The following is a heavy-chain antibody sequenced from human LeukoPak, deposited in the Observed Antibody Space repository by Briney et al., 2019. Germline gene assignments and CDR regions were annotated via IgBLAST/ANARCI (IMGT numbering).Heavy chain of an antibody. J-gene: IGHJ4*02. CDR2: INWNGGST. Sequence: GGSLRLSCAASGFSFSSYSMKWVRQAPGKGLEWVSGINWNGGSTGYADSVKGRFTISRDNAKNSLYLQMNSLRAEDTALYYCARGGGIAAAGTFDYWGQGTLVTASS. CDR3: ARGGGIAAAGTFDY. D-gene: IGHD6-13*01. CDR1: GFSFSSYS. V-gene: IGHV3-20*04.